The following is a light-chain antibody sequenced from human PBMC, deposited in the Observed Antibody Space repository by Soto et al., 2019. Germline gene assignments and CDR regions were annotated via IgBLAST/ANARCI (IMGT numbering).Light chain of an antibody. Sequence: EVMSTESPVTRSLSPEKRVTLSCGASRSVSIYLAWYQQKPGQPPRLLIYDASNRATGIPARFSGSGSGTDFTLTISSLEPEDFAVYYCQQRSSWPPIPCGQGTRLEIK. CDR2: DAS. V-gene: IGKV3-11*01. J-gene: IGKJ5*01. CDR3: QQRSSWPPIP. CDR1: RSVSIY.